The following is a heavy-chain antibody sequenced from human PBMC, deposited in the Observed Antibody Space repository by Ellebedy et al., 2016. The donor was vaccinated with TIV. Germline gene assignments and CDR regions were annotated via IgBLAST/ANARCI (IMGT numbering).Heavy chain of an antibody. CDR1: GFSVSSNF. Sequence: GESLKISCAASGFSVSSNFMTWVRQAPGKGLEWVSSISVSSITRHYADSVKGRFTISRDNSKNTLYLEMNSLRAGDTAVYYCARRGSYGDYAVQVNSWFDRWGRGTLVTVSS. CDR2: ISVSSITR. V-gene: IGHV3-48*01. CDR3: ARRGSYGDYAVQVNSWFDR. D-gene: IGHD4-17*01. J-gene: IGHJ5*02.